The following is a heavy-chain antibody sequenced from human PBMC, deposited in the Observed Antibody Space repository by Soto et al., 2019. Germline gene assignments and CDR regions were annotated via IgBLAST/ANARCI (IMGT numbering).Heavy chain of an antibody. J-gene: IGHJ3*02. D-gene: IGHD2-21*02. CDR1: GFTFSSYG. V-gene: IGHV3-30*03. CDR2: ISYDGSNK. CDR3: AVTFGGDDAFDI. Sequence: GGSLRLSCADSGFTFSSYGMHWVRQAPGKGLEWVAVISYDGSNKYYADSVKGRFTISRDNSKNTLYLQMNSLRAEDTAVYYCAVTFGGDDAFDIWGQGTMVTVSS.